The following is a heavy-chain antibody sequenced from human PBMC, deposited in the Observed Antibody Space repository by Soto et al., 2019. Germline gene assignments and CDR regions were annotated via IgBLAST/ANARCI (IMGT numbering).Heavy chain of an antibody. Sequence: GGSLRLSCAASGFTFSSYSMNWVRQAPGKGLEWVSSISSSSSYIYYADSVKGRFTISRDNAKNSLYLQMNSLRAEGTAVYYCARDYYYDSSGPYGMDVWGQGTTVTVSS. V-gene: IGHV3-21*01. CDR1: GFTFSSYS. J-gene: IGHJ6*02. CDR3: ARDYYYDSSGPYGMDV. D-gene: IGHD3-22*01. CDR2: ISSSSSYI.